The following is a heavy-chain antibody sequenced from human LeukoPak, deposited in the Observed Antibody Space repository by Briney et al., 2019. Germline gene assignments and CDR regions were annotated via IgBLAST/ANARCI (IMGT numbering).Heavy chain of an antibody. CDR3: ARQNDFRLDY. CDR1: GFTFSSYA. CDR2: ISGSGGSA. Sequence: PGGSLRPSCATSGFTFSSYAMSWVRQTPGKGLEWVSAISGSGGSAFYADSVKGRLTISRDNSKNTLYLQMNSLRAEDTAIYYCARQNDFRLDYWGQGTLVTVSS. V-gene: IGHV3-23*01. D-gene: IGHD3-3*01. J-gene: IGHJ4*02.